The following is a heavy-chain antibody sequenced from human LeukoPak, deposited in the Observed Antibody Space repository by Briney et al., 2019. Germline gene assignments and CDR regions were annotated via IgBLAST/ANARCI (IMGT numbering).Heavy chain of an antibody. V-gene: IGHV3-30*02. D-gene: IGHD3-10*02. CDR2: IQCDGSYK. Sequence: GGSLRLSCAASGFTFSSYGMHWVRQAPGKGLEGVTFIQCDGSYKDYADSVKGRFTISRDDSENTLYLQMNSLRAEDTAVYYCAKDTYGLARVTMVGGDYWGQGTLVTVSS. CDR3: AKDTYGLARVTMVGGDY. J-gene: IGHJ4*02. CDR1: GFTFSSYG.